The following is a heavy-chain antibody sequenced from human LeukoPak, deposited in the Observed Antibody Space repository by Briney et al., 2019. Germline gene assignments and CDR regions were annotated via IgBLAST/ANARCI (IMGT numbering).Heavy chain of an antibody. V-gene: IGHV1-24*01. J-gene: IGHJ4*02. CDR2: FDPEDGET. CDR1: GYTLTELS. Sequence: GXSVKXSCKVSGYTLTELSMHXVRQAPGKGLXXMGGFDPEDGETIYAQKFQGRVTMTEDTSTDTAYMELSSLRSEDTAVYYCATDCSGGSCYSYYWGQGTLVTVSS. D-gene: IGHD2-15*01. CDR3: ATDCSGGSCYSYY.